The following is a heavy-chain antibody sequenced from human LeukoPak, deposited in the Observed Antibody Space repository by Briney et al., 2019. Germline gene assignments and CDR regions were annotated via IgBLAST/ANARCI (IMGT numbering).Heavy chain of an antibody. CDR2: IIPIFATA. CDR1: GGTFSSYA. D-gene: IGHD3-22*01. J-gene: IGHJ4*02. Sequence: PVKVSCKASGGTFSSYAISWVRQAPGQGLEWMGGIIPIFATANYAQKFQGRVTITADESTSTAYMELSSLRSEDTAVYYCARGPITTRSHFDYWGQGTLVTVSS. CDR3: ARGPITTRSHFDY. V-gene: IGHV1-69*13.